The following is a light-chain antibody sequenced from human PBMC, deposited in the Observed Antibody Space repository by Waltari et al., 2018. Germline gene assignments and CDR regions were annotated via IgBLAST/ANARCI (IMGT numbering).Light chain of an antibody. CDR1: QSIARN. V-gene: IGKV3-15*01. J-gene: IGKJ2*01. CDR2: GAS. CDR3: QQYNSWRT. Sequence: EIFMTQSPPTLSVSQGESATLSCRASQSIARNLAWYQQNPGQAPRLLIYGASTRATGIPARFSGSGSGTEFTLTISSLQSEDFAVYYCQQYNSWRTFGQGTKLEIK.